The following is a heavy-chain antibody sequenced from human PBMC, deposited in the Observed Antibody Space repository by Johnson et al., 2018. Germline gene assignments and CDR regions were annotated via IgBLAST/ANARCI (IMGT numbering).Heavy chain of an antibody. V-gene: IGHV3-66*02. CDR2: LYNGVNT. D-gene: IGHD6-19*01. Sequence: EVQLVETGGGLVQPGGSLRLSCAVSGFTVRGNYMSWVRQAPGKGLEWVSVLYNGVNTSYADSVRGRFTISRENSKNTLYPQMSDRRPEDTAVYYCARSRTLAVAGLGWFDPWGQGTLVTVSS. J-gene: IGHJ5*02. CDR1: GFTVRGNY. CDR3: ARSRTLAVAGLGWFDP.